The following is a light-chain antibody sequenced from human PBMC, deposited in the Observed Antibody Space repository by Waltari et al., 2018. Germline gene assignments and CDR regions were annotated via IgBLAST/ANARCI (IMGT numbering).Light chain of an antibody. CDR2: DAS. CDR1: QDISNY. V-gene: IGKV1-33*01. Sequence: DIQMTQSPSSLCASVGDRVNITCQASQDISNYLNWYQQKPGKAPKLLIYDASNLETGVPSRFSGSGSGTDFTFTISSLQPEDIATYYCQQYDNLPYALTFGGGTKVEIK. J-gene: IGKJ4*01. CDR3: QQYDNLPYALT.